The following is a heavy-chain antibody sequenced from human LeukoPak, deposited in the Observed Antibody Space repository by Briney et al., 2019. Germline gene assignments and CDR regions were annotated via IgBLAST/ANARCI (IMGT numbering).Heavy chain of an antibody. CDR2: ISSSGSYI. J-gene: IGHJ4*02. CDR1: GFTYSSYS. D-gene: IGHD6-19*01. CDR3: ARDPGYSSGWPFGD. Sequence: PGGSLRLSCAASGFTYSSYSMNWVRQAPGKGLEWVSSISSSGSYIYYADSVKGRFTISRDNAKNSLYLQMNSLRAEDTAVYYCARDPGYSSGWPFGDWGQGTLVTVSS. V-gene: IGHV3-21*01.